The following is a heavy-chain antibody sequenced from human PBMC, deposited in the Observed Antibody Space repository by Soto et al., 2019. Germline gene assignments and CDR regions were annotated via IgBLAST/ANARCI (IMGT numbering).Heavy chain of an antibody. D-gene: IGHD4-17*01. V-gene: IGHV3-23*01. CDR1: GFTFSSYA. Sequence: GSLRLSCAASGFTFSSYAMSWVRQAPGKGLKWISSISGSGTSTYYADSVKGRFTISRDNSKNTMYLQMNSLRAEDTALYFCAKENTPDYGDYVDYWGQGTLVTVSS. J-gene: IGHJ4*02. CDR2: ISGSGTST. CDR3: AKENTPDYGDYVDY.